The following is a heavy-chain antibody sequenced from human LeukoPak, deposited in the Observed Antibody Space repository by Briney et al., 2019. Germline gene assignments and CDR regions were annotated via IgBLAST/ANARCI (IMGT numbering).Heavy chain of an antibody. J-gene: IGHJ4*02. CDR1: GGSISSGSYY. CDR2: IYTSGST. Sequence: PSETLSLTCTVSGGSISSGSYYWSWIRQPAGKGLEWIGRIYTSGSTNYNPSLTSRVTISVDTSKNQFSLKLSSVTAADTAVYYCASGGGAPYWGQGTLVTVSS. V-gene: IGHV4-61*02. D-gene: IGHD1-26*01. CDR3: ASGGGAPY.